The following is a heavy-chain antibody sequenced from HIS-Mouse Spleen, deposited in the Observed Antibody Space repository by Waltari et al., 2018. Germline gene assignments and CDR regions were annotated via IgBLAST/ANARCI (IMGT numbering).Heavy chain of an antibody. CDR3: AREIPYSSSWYDWYFDL. D-gene: IGHD6-13*01. CDR1: GGSIRSTRYY. Sequence: QLPLQESGPGLVKPSATLSLTCTVSGGSIRSTRYYWGWIRPPPGKGLEWIGSIYYSGSTYYNPSLKSRVTISVDTSKNQFSLKLSSVTAADTAVYYCAREIPYSSSWYDWYFDLWGRGTLVTVSS. CDR2: IYYSGST. V-gene: IGHV4-39*07. J-gene: IGHJ2*01.